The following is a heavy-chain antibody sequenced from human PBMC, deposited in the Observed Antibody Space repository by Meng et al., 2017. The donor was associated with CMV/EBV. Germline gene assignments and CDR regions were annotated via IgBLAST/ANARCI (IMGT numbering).Heavy chain of an antibody. CDR3: AREPIRHSSGWYP. CDR2: ISSSSYI. CDR1: GFTFSSYS. Sequence: GGSLRLSCAASGFTFSSYSMNWVRQAPGKGLEWVSSISSSSYIYYADSVKGRFTISRDNAKNSLYLQMNSLRAEDTAVYYCAREPIRHSSGWYPWGQGTLVTVSS. J-gene: IGHJ5*02. V-gene: IGHV3-21*01. D-gene: IGHD6-19*01.